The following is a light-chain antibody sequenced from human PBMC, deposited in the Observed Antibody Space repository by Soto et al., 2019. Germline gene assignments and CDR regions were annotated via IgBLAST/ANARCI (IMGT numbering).Light chain of an antibody. CDR2: EAS. J-gene: IGKJ4*01. Sequence: EIILTQSPATLSLSPGERATLSCRASHDINNYLAWYQQKPGQSPRLLIYEASHRATGTPARFSVRGSGTHFTLTISGLEPEDFAVYYCQQHADWPPLTFGGGT. V-gene: IGKV3-11*01. CDR3: QQHADWPPLT. CDR1: HDINNY.